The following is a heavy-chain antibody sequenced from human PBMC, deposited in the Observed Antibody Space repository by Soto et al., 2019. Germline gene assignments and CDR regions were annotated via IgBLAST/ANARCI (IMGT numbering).Heavy chain of an antibody. D-gene: IGHD3-10*01. J-gene: IGHJ6*02. CDR1: GFSLSTSGMC. Sequence: SGPTLVNPTQTLTLTCTFSGFSLSTSGMCVSWIRQPPGKALERLALIDWDDDKYYSTSLKTRLTISKDTSKNQVVLTMTNMDPVDTATYYCARMTTGGFGFLVYGMDVWGQGTTVTVSS. V-gene: IGHV2-70*01. CDR2: IDWDDDK. CDR3: ARMTTGGFGFLVYGMDV.